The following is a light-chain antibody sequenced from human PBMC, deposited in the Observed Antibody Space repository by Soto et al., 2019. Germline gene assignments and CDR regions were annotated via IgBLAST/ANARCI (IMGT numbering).Light chain of an antibody. Sequence: QSALTQPASVSGSPGQSIAISCTGTSSDVGFYNYVSWYQHCPGKVPKLIIYDVGSRPSGVSSRFSGSKSGNTASLTISGLQAEDEAEYYCSSYTTSSTEVFGTGNKVTVL. J-gene: IGLJ1*01. CDR3: SSYTTSSTEV. V-gene: IGLV2-14*03. CDR2: DVG. CDR1: SSDVGFYNY.